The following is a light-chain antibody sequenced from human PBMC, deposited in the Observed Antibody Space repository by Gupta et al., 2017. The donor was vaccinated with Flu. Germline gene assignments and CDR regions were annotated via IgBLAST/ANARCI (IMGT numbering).Light chain of an antibody. CDR1: QRISTS. V-gene: IGKV1-39*01. CDR3: QQSYSVPFT. J-gene: IGKJ4*01. CDR2: RAS. Sequence: DVQTTQSPSSLSASIGDTITVTCRTSQRISTSLNWYQHKPGQAPRLLIYRASRLQGGVPARFSGTGSGTDFTPTINSLQAEDFASYYCQQSYSVPFTFGGGTRVEAK.